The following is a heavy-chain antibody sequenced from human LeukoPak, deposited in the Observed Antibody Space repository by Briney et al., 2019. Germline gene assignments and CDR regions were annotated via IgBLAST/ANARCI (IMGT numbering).Heavy chain of an antibody. CDR2: INPSGGST. J-gene: IGHJ4*02. V-gene: IGHV1-46*01. CDR1: GYTFTSYY. Sequence: ASVKVSCKASGYTFTSYYMHWVRQAPGQGLEWMGIINPSGGSTSYAQKFQGRVTMTEDTSTDTAYMELSSLRSEDTAVYYCATDQRVYYDILTGYYNDSVYWGQGTLVTVSS. D-gene: IGHD3-9*01. CDR3: ATDQRVYYDILTGYYNDSVY.